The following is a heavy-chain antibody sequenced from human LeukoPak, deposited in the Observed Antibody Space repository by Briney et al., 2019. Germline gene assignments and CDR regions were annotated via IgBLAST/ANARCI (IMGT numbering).Heavy chain of an antibody. CDR1: GGSITSTTYY. D-gene: IGHD2-21*02. CDR3: ARRAGDWAVNWFDP. CDR2: FYYDGRT. J-gene: IGHJ5*02. Sequence: SETLTLTCTVSGGSITSTTYYWAWFRQPPGKGLEWIGSFYYDGRTFYSPSLTSRITISGDTSKNHFSLTLSSVAASDTAVYYCARRAGDWAVNWFDPWGRGTLVTVSS. V-gene: IGHV4-39*02.